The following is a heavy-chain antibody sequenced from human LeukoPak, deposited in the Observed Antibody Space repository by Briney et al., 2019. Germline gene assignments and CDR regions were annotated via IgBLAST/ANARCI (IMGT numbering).Heavy chain of an antibody. J-gene: IGHJ4*02. CDR1: GYTFTTYG. CDR2: ISAYNGNT. D-gene: IGHD4-17*01. CDR3: ARDNGDYNFDY. Sequence: ASVNVSCKASGYTFTTYGISWVRQAPGQGLEWMGWISAYNGNTDYVQKLQGRVTMTTDTSTSTAYMELRSLRSDDTAVYYCARDNGDYNFDYWGQGTLVTVSS. V-gene: IGHV1-18*01.